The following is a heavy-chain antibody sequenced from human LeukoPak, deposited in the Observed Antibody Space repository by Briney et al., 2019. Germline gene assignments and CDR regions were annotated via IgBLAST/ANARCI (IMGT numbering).Heavy chain of an antibody. CDR2: ISSSSSYI. D-gene: IGHD4-23*01. V-gene: IGHV3-21*01. J-gene: IGHJ4*02. CDR3: TRVRLATHDY. CDR1: GFLFSGYA. Sequence: PGRSLRLSCAASGFLFSGYAMHWVRQAPGKGLEWVSSISSSSSYIYYADSVKGRFTISRDNAKNSLYLQMNSLRAEDTAVYYCTRVRLATHDYWGQGTLVTVSS.